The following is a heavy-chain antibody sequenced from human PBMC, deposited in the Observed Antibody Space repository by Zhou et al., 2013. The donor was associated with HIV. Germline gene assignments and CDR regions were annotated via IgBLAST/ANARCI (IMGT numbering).Heavy chain of an antibody. D-gene: IGHD3-10*01. J-gene: IGHJ4*02. Sequence: VQVVESGGGLVQPGGSLRLSCAASGFTFSSHWMSWVRQAPGKGPEWVANIKEDGTEKYYVESVKGRFTISRDNAKNSLYLQMNSLRAEDTAVYYCARDKGVIDNWGQGTLVTVSS. CDR2: IKEDGTEK. V-gene: IGHV3-7*01. CDR1: GFTFSSHW. CDR3: ARDKGVIDN.